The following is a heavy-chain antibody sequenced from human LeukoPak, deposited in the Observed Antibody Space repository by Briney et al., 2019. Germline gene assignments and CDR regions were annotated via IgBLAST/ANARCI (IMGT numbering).Heavy chain of an antibody. D-gene: IGHD6-6*01. J-gene: IGHJ6*03. CDR3: ARAHLSSSSTDYMDV. V-gene: IGHV3-30*04. CDR2: ISYDGNIK. Sequence: GRSLRLSCAASGFTLSSHAIHWVRQAPGKGLEWVALISYDGNIKYYADSVKGRFTISRDNSKNTLSLQMNSLRPEDTAVYYCARAHLSSSSTDYMDVWGKGTTVTVSS. CDR1: GFTLSSHA.